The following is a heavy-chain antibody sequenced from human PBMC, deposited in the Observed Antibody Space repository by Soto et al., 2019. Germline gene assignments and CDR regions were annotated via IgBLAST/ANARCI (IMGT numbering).Heavy chain of an antibody. V-gene: IGHV4-31*03. J-gene: IGHJ4*02. CDR1: GGSIISGGSY. CDR3: ARRSPRLVDY. CDR2: IYYSGSA. D-gene: IGHD6-19*01. Sequence: QVQLQESGPGLVKPSETLSLTCTVSGGSIISGGSYWSWIRQHPGKGLEWIGYIYYSGSAYYNASLKSRLTLSVDTSKNQFSLRLSSVTAADTAVYFCARRSPRLVDYWGQGTLVTVSS.